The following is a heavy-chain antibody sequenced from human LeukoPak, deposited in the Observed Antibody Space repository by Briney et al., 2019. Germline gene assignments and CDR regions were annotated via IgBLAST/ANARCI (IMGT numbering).Heavy chain of an antibody. J-gene: IGHJ4*02. Sequence: PGGSLRLSCAASGFTFSSYSMNWVRQAPGKGLEWVSSISSSSSYIYYADSVKGRFTISRDNAKNSLHLQMNSLRAEDTAVYYCATQIAVAGSGFDYWGQGTLVTVSS. CDR2: ISSSSSYI. D-gene: IGHD6-19*01. V-gene: IGHV3-21*01. CDR1: GFTFSSYS. CDR3: ATQIAVAGSGFDY.